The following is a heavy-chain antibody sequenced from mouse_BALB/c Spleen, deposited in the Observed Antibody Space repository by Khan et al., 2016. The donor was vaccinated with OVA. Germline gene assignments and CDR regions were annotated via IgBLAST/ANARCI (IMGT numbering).Heavy chain of an antibody. D-gene: IGHD2-4*01. V-gene: IGHV2-2*02. CDR2: IWSAGST. J-gene: IGHJ3*01. CDR3: ARRGYDYGRGALFAY. Sequence: QVQLKQSGPGLVQPSQSLSITCTVSGFSLRNYSVHWVRQSPGKGLEWLGVIWSAGSTDYNAAFISRLTLSKDNSRSQVFFKMNRLQPNDTAIYYCARRGYDYGRGALFAYWGQGTLVTVSA. CDR1: GFSLRNYS.